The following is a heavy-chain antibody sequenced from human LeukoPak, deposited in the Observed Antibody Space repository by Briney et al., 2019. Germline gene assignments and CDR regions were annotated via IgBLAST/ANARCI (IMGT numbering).Heavy chain of an antibody. CDR1: GFTFSSYE. CDR3: ARGDSSCWYRNYYYYYGMDV. V-gene: IGHV3-48*03. Sequence: GGSLRLSCAASGFTFSSYEMNWVRQAPGKGLEWVSYISSSVSTIYYADSVKGRFTLSRDNAKTSLHLHMNSLRAEDTAVYYCARGDSSCWYRNYYYYYGMDVWGQGTTVTVSS. D-gene: IGHD6-13*01. CDR2: ISSSVSTI. J-gene: IGHJ6*02.